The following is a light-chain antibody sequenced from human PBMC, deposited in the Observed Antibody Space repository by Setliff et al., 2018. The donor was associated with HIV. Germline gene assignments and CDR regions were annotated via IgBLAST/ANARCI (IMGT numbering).Light chain of an antibody. V-gene: IGLV1-40*01. J-gene: IGLJ1*01. CDR1: SSNIGARFS. CDR3: QSYDSSLTGYV. Sequence: QRLTISCTGSSSNIGARFSVHWYQHLPGAAPKLLIYDDNNRPPGVPDRFSGSKSGTSASLAITGLQAEDEADYYCQSYDSSLTGYVFGTGTKVTVL. CDR2: DDN.